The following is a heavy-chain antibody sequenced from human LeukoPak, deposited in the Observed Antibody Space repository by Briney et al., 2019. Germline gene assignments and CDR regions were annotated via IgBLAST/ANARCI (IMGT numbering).Heavy chain of an antibody. CDR1: GYSFTSYW. CDR3: ARPSNYYDSSGSFDY. CDR2: IYPVDSDT. D-gene: IGHD3-22*01. V-gene: IGHV5-51*01. J-gene: IGHJ4*02. Sequence: GESLKISCKGSGYSFTSYWIGWVRQLPGKGLEWMGIIYPVDSDTRYSPSFQGQVTISADKSISTAYLQWSSLKASDTAMYYCARPSNYYDSSGSFDYWGQGTLVTVSS.